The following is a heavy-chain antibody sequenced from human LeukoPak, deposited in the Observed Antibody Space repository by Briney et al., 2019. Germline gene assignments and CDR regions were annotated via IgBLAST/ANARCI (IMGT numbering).Heavy chain of an antibody. CDR3: AKDQGEYYDILTGPPAFYP. D-gene: IGHD3-9*01. Sequence: GGSLRLSCAASGFTFSSYGMHWVRQAPAKGLEGVAVISYDGSNKYYADSVKGRFTISRDNSKNTLYLQNSLRAEDTAVYYCAKDQGEYYDILTGPPAFYPWGQGTLVTVSS. J-gene: IGHJ5*02. CDR1: GFTFSSYG. V-gene: IGHV3-30*18. CDR2: ISYDGSNK.